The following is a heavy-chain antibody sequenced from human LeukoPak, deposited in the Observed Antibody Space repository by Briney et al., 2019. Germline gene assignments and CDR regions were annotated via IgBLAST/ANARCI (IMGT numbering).Heavy chain of an antibody. D-gene: IGHD3-22*01. V-gene: IGHV1-8*01. Sequence: GSVKVSCKASGYTFTSYDINWVRQATGQGLEWMGWMNPNSGNTGYAQKFQGRVTMTRNTSIRTAYMELSSLRSEDTAVYYCARGLSTSGYYYIYWGQGTLVTVSS. CDR3: ARGLSTSGYYYIY. J-gene: IGHJ4*02. CDR2: MNPNSGNT. CDR1: GYTFTSYD.